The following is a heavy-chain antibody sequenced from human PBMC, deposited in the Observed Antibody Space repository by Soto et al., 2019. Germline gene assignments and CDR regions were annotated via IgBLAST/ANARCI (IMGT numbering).Heavy chain of an antibody. D-gene: IGHD6-13*01. CDR1: GLTFSSYW. CDR2: MNRDGSEK. CDR3: GRDAGRRFDY. Sequence: EVQLVESGGGLVQPGGSLRLSCAASGLTFSSYWMTWARQAPGKGLECVASMNRDGSEKRYVDSVEGRFTISRDNAKNSLFLQMNSLSPDDTAVYYCGRDAGRRFDYWGQGSLVTVSS. J-gene: IGHJ4*02. V-gene: IGHV3-7*01.